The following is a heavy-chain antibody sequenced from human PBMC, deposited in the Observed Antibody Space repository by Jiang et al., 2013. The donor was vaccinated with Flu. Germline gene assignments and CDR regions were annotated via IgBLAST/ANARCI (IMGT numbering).Heavy chain of an antibody. V-gene: IGHV4-59*08. CDR2: ISHIGNS. Sequence: LLKPSETLALTCSVSGVSLSDYYWNWIRQAPGQGLEWIGFISHIGNSNQNPSLRSRVTMSVDTSRNQISLKLRSVTAADTAMYYCAATAGGMWEDWFDPWGQGTLVTVSS. CDR3: AATAGGMWEDWFDP. J-gene: IGHJ5*02. D-gene: IGHD1-26*01. CDR1: GVSLSDYY.